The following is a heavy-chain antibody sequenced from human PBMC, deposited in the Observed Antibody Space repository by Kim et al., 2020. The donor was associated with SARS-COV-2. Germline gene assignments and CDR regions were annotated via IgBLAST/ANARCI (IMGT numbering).Heavy chain of an antibody. D-gene: IGHD2-15*01. J-gene: IGHJ2*01. CDR2: IVVGSGNT. CDR1: GFTFTSSA. CDR3: AADKGGTVVKWHGYFDL. V-gene: IGHV1-58*02. Sequence: SVKVSCKASGFTFTSSAMQWVRQARGQRLEWIGWIVVGSGNTNYAQKFQERVTITRDMSTSTAYMELSSLRSEDTAVYYCAADKGGTVVKWHGYFDLWGRGTLVTVSS.